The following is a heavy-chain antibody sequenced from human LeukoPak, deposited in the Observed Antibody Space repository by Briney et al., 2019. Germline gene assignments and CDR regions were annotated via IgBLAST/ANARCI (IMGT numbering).Heavy chain of an antibody. J-gene: IGHJ6*02. D-gene: IGHD6-13*01. CDR1: GFTFSSYA. CDR2: ISYDGSNK. V-gene: IGHV3-30*04. Sequence: GGSLRLSCAASGFTFSSYAMHWVRQAPGKGLEWVAVISYDGSNKYYADSVKGRFTISRDNSKNTLYLQMNSLRAEDTAVYYCTRDLIAAAPEVGNYYYYGMDVWGQGTTVTVSS. CDR3: TRDLIAAAPEVGNYYYYGMDV.